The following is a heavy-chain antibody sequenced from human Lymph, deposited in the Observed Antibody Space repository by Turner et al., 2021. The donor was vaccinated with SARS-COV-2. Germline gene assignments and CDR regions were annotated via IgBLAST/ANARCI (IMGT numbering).Heavy chain of an antibody. CDR2: INPNSGGT. J-gene: IGHJ6*02. CDR3: AREGVTVSGYYYGMDV. D-gene: IGHD4-17*01. Sequence: QVQLVQSGAEVKKPGASVKVSCTASGYTFTAYYMHWVRQAPGQGLEGMGWINPNSGGTNYAQKFQGRVTMTRDTSISTAYMELSRLTSDDTAVYYCAREGVTVSGYYYGMDVWGQGTTVTVSS. V-gene: IGHV1-2*02. CDR1: GYTFTAYY.